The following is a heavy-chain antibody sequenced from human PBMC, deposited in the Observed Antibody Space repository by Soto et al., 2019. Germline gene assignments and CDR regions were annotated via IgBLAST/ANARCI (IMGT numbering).Heavy chain of an antibody. J-gene: IGHJ2*01. CDR2: IIPILGIA. D-gene: IGHD3-16*01. CDR1: GGTFSSYT. V-gene: IGHV1-69*02. CDR3: ARGGGLYWYFDL. Sequence: GASVKVSCKASGGTFSSYTISWVRQAPGQGLEWMGRIIPILGIANYAQKFQGRVTITADESTSTAYMELSSLRSEDTAVYYCARGGGLYWYFDLWGRGTLVTVSS.